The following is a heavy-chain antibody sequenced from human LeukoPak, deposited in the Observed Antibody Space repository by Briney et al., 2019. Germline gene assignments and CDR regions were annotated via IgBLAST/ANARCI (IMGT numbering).Heavy chain of an antibody. CDR1: GFTLNSYG. D-gene: IGHD5-24*01. V-gene: IGHV3-30*02. Sequence: GGSLKLSWAASGFTLNSYGIHWVRQAPGKGLEWVAFIRYDGSNKYYPDSVKGRFTISRDNSKNTLYLQMNSLRAEDTAVYYCSREMAGSFDYWGQGALVAVSS. CDR3: SREMAGSFDY. J-gene: IGHJ4*02. CDR2: IRYDGSNK.